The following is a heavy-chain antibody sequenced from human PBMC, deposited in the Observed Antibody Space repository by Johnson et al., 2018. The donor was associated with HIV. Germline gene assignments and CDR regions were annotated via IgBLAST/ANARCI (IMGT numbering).Heavy chain of an antibody. J-gene: IGHJ3*02. CDR3: AREWLYGFDI. CDR2: IERNSRT. D-gene: IGHD5-24*01. CDR1: GFTVSTNY. Sequence: EVQLVESGGGLVQPGGSLRLSCAASGFTVSTNYMGWVRLAPGKGLEWVSYIERNSRTDYADSVKGRFTVSRDNSKNTLYLQMNRLRAEDTAVYYCAREWLYGFDIWGQGTMVTVSS. V-gene: IGHV3-53*01.